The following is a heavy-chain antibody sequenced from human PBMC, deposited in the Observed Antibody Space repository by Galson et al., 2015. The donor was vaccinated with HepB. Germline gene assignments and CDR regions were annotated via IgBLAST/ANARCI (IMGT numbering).Heavy chain of an antibody. CDR3: AKDFGLCSGGRCYSGIFDC. CDR2: ISGSGDST. Sequence: SLRLSCAASGFTFSRYAMSWVRQAPGKGLEWVSGISGSGDSTYYADSVRGRFTISRDNSKNTLYLQMNSLRAEDTAVFYCAKDFGLCSGGRCYSGIFDCWGQGTLVTVSS. D-gene: IGHD2-15*01. CDR1: GFTFSRYA. V-gene: IGHV3-23*01. J-gene: IGHJ4*02.